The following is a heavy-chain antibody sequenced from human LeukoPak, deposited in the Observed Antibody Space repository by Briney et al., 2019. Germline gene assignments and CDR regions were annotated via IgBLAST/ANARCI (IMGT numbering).Heavy chain of an antibody. CDR2: IGTAGDT. CDR1: GFTFSSYD. V-gene: IGHV3-13*01. Sequence: GGSLRLSCAASGFTFSSYDMHWVRQAAGKGVEWVSAIGTAGDTYYPGSVTGRFTISRENAKNSLYLQMNSLRAGDTAVYYCARAMGYGSGSYSFDYWGQGTLVTVSS. J-gene: IGHJ4*02. D-gene: IGHD3-10*01. CDR3: ARAMGYGSGSYSFDY.